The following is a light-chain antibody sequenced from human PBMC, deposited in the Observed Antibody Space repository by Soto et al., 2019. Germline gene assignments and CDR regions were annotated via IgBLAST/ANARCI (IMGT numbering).Light chain of an antibody. Sequence: MTQSPLSLPVTPGEPASISCRSSQSLLHSNGYNYLAWYQQKPGKAPKLLIYAASSLQSGVPSRFSGSGSGTDFTLTISSLQPEDFATYYCQQSYSTPITFGQGTRLENK. V-gene: IGKV1-39*01. J-gene: IGKJ5*01. CDR1: QSLLHSNGYNY. CDR3: QQSYSTPIT. CDR2: AAS.